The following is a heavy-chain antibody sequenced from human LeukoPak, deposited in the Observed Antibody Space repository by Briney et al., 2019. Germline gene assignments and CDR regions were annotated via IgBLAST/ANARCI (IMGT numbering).Heavy chain of an antibody. CDR1: GASVSNYY. CDR3: ARHADGGVFIKTYFFDS. D-gene: IGHD3-16*01. CDR2: VSDSGSP. J-gene: IGHJ4*02. V-gene: IGHV4-59*08. Sequence: SETLSLTCSVSGASVSNYYWSWLRQTPGKGLEWIGHVSDSGSPTCNPSLKSRVTISEDMSKNQVSLNLRSVTAADTAVYYCARHADGGVFIKTYFFDSWGQGFLVGVSS.